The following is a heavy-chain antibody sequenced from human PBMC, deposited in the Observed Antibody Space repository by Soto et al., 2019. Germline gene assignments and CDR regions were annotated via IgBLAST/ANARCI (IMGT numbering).Heavy chain of an antibody. D-gene: IGHD6-13*01. J-gene: IGHJ4*02. Sequence: SETLSLTCAVYGGSFSGYYWSWIRQPPGKGLEWIGEINHSGSTNYNPSLKSRVTISVDTSKNQFSLKLSSVTAADTAVYYCASSAGIAAGWGQGTLVTVSS. CDR1: GGSFSGYY. CDR3: ASSAGIAAG. V-gene: IGHV4-34*01. CDR2: INHSGST.